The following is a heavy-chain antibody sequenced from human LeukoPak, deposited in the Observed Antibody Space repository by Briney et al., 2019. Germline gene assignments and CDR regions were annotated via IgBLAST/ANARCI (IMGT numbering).Heavy chain of an antibody. Sequence: SETLSLTCTVSGVSISSSSYYWGWIRQPPGKGLEWIGSIYYSGSTYYNPSLKSRVTISVDTSKNQFSLKLSSVTAADTAVYYCARHSEGYFDYWGQGSLVTVSS. V-gene: IGHV4-39*01. CDR1: GVSISSSSYY. D-gene: IGHD1-14*01. CDR3: ARHSEGYFDY. J-gene: IGHJ4*02. CDR2: IYYSGST.